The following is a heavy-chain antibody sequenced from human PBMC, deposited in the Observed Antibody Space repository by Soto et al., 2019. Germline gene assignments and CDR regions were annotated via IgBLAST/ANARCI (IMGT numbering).Heavy chain of an antibody. V-gene: IGHV4-61*01. CDR2: VYQTGRT. CDR3: ARDFAYFDS. CDR1: GGSFKSGSYS. D-gene: IGHD3-3*01. Sequence: SETLSPTCTVSGGSFKSGSYSWSWIRQPPGKGLEWIGYVYQTGRTSHNPSLKSRVSISMDTSKNQFSLNLASVTAADTAVYFCARDFAYFDSWGQGTLVTVS. J-gene: IGHJ4*02.